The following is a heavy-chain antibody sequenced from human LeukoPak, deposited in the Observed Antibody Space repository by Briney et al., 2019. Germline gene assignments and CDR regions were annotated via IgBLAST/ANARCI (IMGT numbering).Heavy chain of an antibody. V-gene: IGHV3-9*01. Sequence: GGSLRLSCAASGFTFDDYAMHWVRQAPGKGLEWVSGISWNSGSIGYADSVKGRFTISRDNAKNSLYLQMNSLRAEDTALYYCAKDTSVVLAAPSAFDIWGQGTMVTVSS. D-gene: IGHD2-2*01. J-gene: IGHJ3*02. CDR3: AKDTSVVLAAPSAFDI. CDR1: GFTFDDYA. CDR2: ISWNSGSI.